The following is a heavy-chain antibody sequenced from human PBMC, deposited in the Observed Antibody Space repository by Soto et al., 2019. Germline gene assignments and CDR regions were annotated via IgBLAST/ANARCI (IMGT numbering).Heavy chain of an antibody. V-gene: IGHV4-34*01. J-gene: IGHJ4*02. CDR1: GGSFSGYY. CDR3: ARALGGVVPLNFDY. CDR2: INHSGST. D-gene: IGHD3-3*01. Sequence: PSVTLSLTCAVVGGSFSGYYWSWIRQPPGKGLEWIGEINHSGSTNYNPSLKSRVTISVDTSKNQFSLKLSSVTAADTAVYYCARALGGVVPLNFDYWRQGTLVTVSS.